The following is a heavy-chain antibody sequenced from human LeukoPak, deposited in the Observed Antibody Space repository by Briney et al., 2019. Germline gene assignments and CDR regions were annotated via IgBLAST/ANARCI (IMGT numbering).Heavy chain of an antibody. CDR2: ISSSSSYI. D-gene: IGHD2-2*01. V-gene: IGHV3-21*01. J-gene: IGHJ5*02. Sequence: GGSLRLSCAASGFTFSSYSMNWVRQAPGKGLEWVSSISSSSSYIYYADSVKGRFTISRDNAKNSLYLQMNSLRAEDTAVYYCARTGREYQPLWWFDPWGQGTLVTVSS. CDR1: GFTFSSYS. CDR3: ARTGREYQPLWWFDP.